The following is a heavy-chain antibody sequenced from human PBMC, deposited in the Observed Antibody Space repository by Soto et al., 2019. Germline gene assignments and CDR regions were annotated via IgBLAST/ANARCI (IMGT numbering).Heavy chain of an antibody. D-gene: IGHD5-12*01. CDR2: ITYDGSDK. CDR1: GFTFNSYV. V-gene: IGHV3-30*04. Sequence: PGGSLRLSCAASGFTFNSYVIHWVRQAPGRGLEWVALITYDGSDKYYADSVKGRFTISRDASENTVYLQMNSLRGEGTAVYFCARDGGGYNTPYYFDFWGQGTLVTVSS. CDR3: ARDGGGYNTPYYFDF. J-gene: IGHJ4*02.